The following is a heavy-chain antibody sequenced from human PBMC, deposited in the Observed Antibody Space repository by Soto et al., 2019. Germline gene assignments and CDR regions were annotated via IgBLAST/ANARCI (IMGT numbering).Heavy chain of an antibody. J-gene: IGHJ4*02. CDR3: ARDVNYDSSGYPGLGY. CDR2: IYHSGST. CDR1: GGSISSSNW. D-gene: IGHD3-22*01. Sequence: PSETLSLTCAVSGGSISSSNWWSWVRQPPGKGLEWIGEIYHSGSTNYNPSLKSRVTISVDKSKNQFSLKLSSVTAADTAVYYCARDVNYDSSGYPGLGYWGKGTLVTVS. V-gene: IGHV4-4*02.